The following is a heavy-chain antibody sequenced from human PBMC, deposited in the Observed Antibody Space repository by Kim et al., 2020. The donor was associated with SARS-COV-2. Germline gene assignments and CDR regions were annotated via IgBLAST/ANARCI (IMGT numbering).Heavy chain of an antibody. CDR3: ARAFLGITMVRGVIGWFDP. D-gene: IGHD3-10*01. CDR2: ISYDGSNK. CDR1: GFTFSSYA. Sequence: GGSLRLSCAASGFTFSSYAMHWVRQAPGKGLEWVAVISYDGSNKYYADSMKGRFTISRDNSKNTLYLQMNSLRAEDTAVYYCARAFLGITMVRGVIGWFDPWGQGTLVTVSS. V-gene: IGHV3-30*04. J-gene: IGHJ5*02.